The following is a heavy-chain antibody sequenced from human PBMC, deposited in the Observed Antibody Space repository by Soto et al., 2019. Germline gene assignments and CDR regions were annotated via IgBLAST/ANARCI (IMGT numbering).Heavy chain of an antibody. J-gene: IGHJ6*02. V-gene: IGHV1-69*06. D-gene: IGHD2-2*01. CDR2: IIPIFGTA. Sequence: QVQLVQSGAEVKKPGSSVKVSCKASGGTFSSYAISWVRQAPGQGHEWMGGIIPIFGTANYAQKFQGRVTITADKSTSTADMELSSLRSEDTAVYYCSRDLRSSPLYNGMDVWGQGTTVTVSS. CDR1: GGTFSSYA. CDR3: SRDLRSSPLYNGMDV.